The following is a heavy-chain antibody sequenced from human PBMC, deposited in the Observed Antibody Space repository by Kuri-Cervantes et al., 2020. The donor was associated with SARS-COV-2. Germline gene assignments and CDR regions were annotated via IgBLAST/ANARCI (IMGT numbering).Heavy chain of an antibody. CDR2: IRSKANSYAT. J-gene: IGHJ6*02. V-gene: IGHV3-73*01. CDR3: TRVRGSYYGDYYYGMDV. D-gene: IGHD1-26*01. CDR1: GFTFSGSA. Sequence: GESLKISCAASGFTFSGSAMHWVRQASGKGLEWVGRIRSKANSYATAYAASVKGRFTISRDDSKNTAYLQMNSLKTEDTAVYYCTRVRGSYYGDYYYGMDVWGQGTTVTVSS.